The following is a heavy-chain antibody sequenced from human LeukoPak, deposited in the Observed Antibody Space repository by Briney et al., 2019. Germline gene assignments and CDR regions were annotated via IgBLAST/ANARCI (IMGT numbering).Heavy chain of an antibody. CDR3: ASAYYDSSGYYGLDY. V-gene: IGHV5-51*01. Sequence: ESLKISCKGSGYSFTSYWIGWVRQMPGKGLEWMGIIYPGDSDTRYSPSFQGQVTISADKSISTAYLQWSSLKASDTAMYYCASAYYDSSGYYGLDYWGQGTLVTVSS. J-gene: IGHJ4*02. CDR2: IYPGDSDT. D-gene: IGHD3-22*01. CDR1: GYSFTSYW.